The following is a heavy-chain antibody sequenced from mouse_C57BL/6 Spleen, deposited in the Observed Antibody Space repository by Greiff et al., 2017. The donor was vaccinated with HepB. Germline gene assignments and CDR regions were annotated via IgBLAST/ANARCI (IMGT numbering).Heavy chain of an antibody. Sequence: QVQLKQPGAELVKPGASVKMSCKASGYTFTSYWITWVKQRPGQGLEWIGDIYPGSGSTNYNEKFKSKATLTVDTSSSTAYMQLSSLTSEDSAVYYCARFRTGYAMDYWGQGTSVTVSS. CDR2: IYPGSGST. CDR3: ARFRTGYAMDY. D-gene: IGHD4-1*01. CDR1: GYTFTSYW. J-gene: IGHJ4*01. V-gene: IGHV1-55*01.